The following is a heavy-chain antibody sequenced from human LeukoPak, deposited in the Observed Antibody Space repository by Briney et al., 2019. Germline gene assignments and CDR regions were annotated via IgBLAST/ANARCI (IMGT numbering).Heavy chain of an antibody. Sequence: PSETLSLTCAVYGGSFSGYYWSWIRQPPGKGLEWIGEINHSGSTNYNPSLKSRVTISVDTSKNQFSLKLSSVTAADTAVYYCARVPPYCSSTSCYRPSYYYYYGMDVWGQGTTVTVSS. CDR1: GGSFSGYY. J-gene: IGHJ6*02. D-gene: IGHD2-2*02. V-gene: IGHV4-34*01. CDR2: INHSGST. CDR3: ARVPPYCSSTSCYRPSYYYYYGMDV.